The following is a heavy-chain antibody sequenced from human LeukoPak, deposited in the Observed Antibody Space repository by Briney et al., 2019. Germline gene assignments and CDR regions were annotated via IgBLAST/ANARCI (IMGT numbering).Heavy chain of an antibody. D-gene: IGHD3-3*01. V-gene: IGHV4-31*03. CDR3: ARDFLQTSSPDAFDI. CDR1: GVSIESRGYA. Sequence: SETLSLTCSVSGVSIESRGYAWTWIRQPPGKGLEWIGHISYSGDTDYKSSLKSRITISLDASKNQFSLKLTSVTAADTAVYFCARDFLQTSSPDAFDIWGQGTMVTVSS. J-gene: IGHJ3*02. CDR2: ISYSGDT.